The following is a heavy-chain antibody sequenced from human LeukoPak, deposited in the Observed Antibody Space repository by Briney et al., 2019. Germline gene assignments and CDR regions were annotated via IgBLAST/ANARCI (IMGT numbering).Heavy chain of an antibody. Sequence: PSETLSLTCTVSGGSISSGGYYWSWIRQPPGKGLEWIGYIYHSGSTYYNPSLKSRVTISVDRSKNQFSLKLSSVTAADTAVYYCARRHSSGYYVDYWGQGTLVTVSS. J-gene: IGHJ4*02. CDR1: GGSISSGGYY. D-gene: IGHD3-22*01. CDR3: ARRHSSGYYVDY. V-gene: IGHV4-30-2*01. CDR2: IYHSGST.